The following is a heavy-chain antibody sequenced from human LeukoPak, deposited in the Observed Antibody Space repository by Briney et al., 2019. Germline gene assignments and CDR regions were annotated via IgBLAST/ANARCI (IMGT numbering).Heavy chain of an antibody. D-gene: IGHD2-15*01. V-gene: IGHV4-59*01. CDR1: GGSISSFY. CDR2: IYYSGST. Sequence: SETLSLTCTVSGGSISSFYWSWIRQPPGKGLEWIGYIYYSGSTNYNPSLKSRVTISVDTSKNQFSLKLSSVTAADTAVYYCARLGWHDAFDIWGQGTMVTVSS. J-gene: IGHJ3*02. CDR3: ARLGWHDAFDI.